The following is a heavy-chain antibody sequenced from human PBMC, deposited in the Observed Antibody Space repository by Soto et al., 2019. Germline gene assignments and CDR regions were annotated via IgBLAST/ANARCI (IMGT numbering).Heavy chain of an antibody. Sequence: QVQLQESGPGLVKPSGTLSLTCAVSGGSISSDHWWNWVRQPPGQGLEWIGEVFRSGTTHYDPSLKSRVTISIDMSKNQCSLTLTSVTAADTAMYYCARNGVYSLGSWGQGTLVTASS. J-gene: IGHJ5*02. V-gene: IGHV4-4*02. CDR2: VFRSGTT. CDR3: ARNGVYSLGS. D-gene: IGHD4-17*01. CDR1: GGSISSDHW.